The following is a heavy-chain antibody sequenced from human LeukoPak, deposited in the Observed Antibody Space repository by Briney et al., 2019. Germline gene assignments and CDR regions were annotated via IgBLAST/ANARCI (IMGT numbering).Heavy chain of an antibody. V-gene: IGHV3-11*04. CDR3: ARGVNKLRFLEWLLKGWFDP. CDR2: ISSSGSTM. D-gene: IGHD3-3*01. J-gene: IGHJ5*02. Sequence: GGSLRLSCAASGFTFSDYYMSWIRQAPGKGLEWVSYISSSGSTMYYADSVKGRFTICRDNAKNSLYLQMNSLRAEDTAVYYCARGVNKLRFLEWLLKGWFDPWGQGTLVTVSS. CDR1: GFTFSDYY.